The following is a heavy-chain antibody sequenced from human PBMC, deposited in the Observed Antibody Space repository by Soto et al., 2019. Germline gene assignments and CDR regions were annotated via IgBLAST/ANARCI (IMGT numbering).Heavy chain of an antibody. J-gene: IGHJ4*02. Sequence: GASVKVSCKASGYTFTGYYMHWVRQAPGHGLEWMGWINPNSGGTNYAQKFQGRDTMTRDTSISTAYMELSRLRSDDTAVYYCARALTMALGYWGQGTLVTVSS. CDR1: GYTFTGYY. V-gene: IGHV1-2*02. CDR2: INPNSGGT. D-gene: IGHD3-10*01. CDR3: ARALTMALGY.